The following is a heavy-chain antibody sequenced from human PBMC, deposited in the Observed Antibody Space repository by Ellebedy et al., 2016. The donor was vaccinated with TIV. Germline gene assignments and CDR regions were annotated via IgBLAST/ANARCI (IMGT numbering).Heavy chain of an antibody. CDR1: GYTFTSYG. CDR2: ISGYNGNT. V-gene: IGHV1-18*04. D-gene: IGHD3-10*01. J-gene: IGHJ3*02. CDR3: ARDRDPITMVRGPKAFDI. Sequence: AASVKVSCKASGYTFTSYGINWVRQAPGQGLEWMGWISGYNGNTNSAQKFQGRVTMTTDTSTSTAYMELRSLRSDDTAVYYCARDRDPITMVRGPKAFDIWGQGTMVTVSS.